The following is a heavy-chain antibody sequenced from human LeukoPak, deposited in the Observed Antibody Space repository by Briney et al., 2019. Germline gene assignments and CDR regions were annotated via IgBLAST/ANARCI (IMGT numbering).Heavy chain of an antibody. V-gene: IGHV3-53*01. CDR2: IYSGGNT. D-gene: IGHD4-11*01. CDR3: ARSPYSNYGIDY. Sequence: GGSLRLSCAASGFTVSSNYMSWVRQAPGKGLEWVSVIYSGGNTYYADSVNGRFTISRDNSKNTLYLQMNSLRVDDTAVYYYARSPYSNYGIDYWGQGTLVTVSS. J-gene: IGHJ4*02. CDR1: GFTVSSNY.